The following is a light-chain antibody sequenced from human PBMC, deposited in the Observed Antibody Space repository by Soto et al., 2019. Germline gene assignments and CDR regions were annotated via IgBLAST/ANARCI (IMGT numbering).Light chain of an antibody. J-gene: IGLJ2*01. CDR2: DVT. Sequence: QSVLTQPRSVSGSPGQSVTISCNGASNNVGGYNYVSWYQHHPGKVPQLIIYDVTKRPSGVPDRFSGSKSGNTASLTISGLQVEDEADYYCCSYAGTYTWIFGGGTKLTVL. CDR1: SNNVGGYNY. V-gene: IGLV2-11*01. CDR3: CSYAGTYTWI.